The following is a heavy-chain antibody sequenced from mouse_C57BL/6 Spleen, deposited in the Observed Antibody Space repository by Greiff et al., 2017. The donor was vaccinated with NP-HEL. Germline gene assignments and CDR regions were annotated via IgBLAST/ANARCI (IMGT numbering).Heavy chain of an antibody. V-gene: IGHV2-2*01. D-gene: IGHD2-2*01. J-gene: IGHJ4*01. CDR3: ARGEVTTDGYAMDY. Sequence: VMLVESGPGLVQPSQSLSITCTVSGFSLTSYGVHWVRQSPGKGLEWLGVIWSGGSTDYNAAFISRLSISKDNSKSQVFFKMNSLQADDTAIYYCARGEVTTDGYAMDYWGQGTSVTVSS. CDR1: GFSLTSYG. CDR2: IWSGGST.